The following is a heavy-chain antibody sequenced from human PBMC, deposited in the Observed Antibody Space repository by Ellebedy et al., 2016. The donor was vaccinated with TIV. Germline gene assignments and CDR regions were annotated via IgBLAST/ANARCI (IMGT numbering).Heavy chain of an antibody. CDR2: IDPDDSYT. V-gene: IGHV5-10-1*01. D-gene: IGHD3-9*01. J-gene: IGHJ6*02. CDR3: ATYYHNYVDFSGLDV. CDR1: GYIFTTHW. Sequence: GESLKISCKGSGYIFTTHWISWVRQMPGKGLEWMGRIDPDDSYTNYSPSFEGHVTISVDKSITTAYLQWSSLKASDTAMYYCATYYHNYVDFSGLDVWGQGTTVTVSS.